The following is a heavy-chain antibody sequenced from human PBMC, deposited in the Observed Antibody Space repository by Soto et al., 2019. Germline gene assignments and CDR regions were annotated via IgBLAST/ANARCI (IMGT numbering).Heavy chain of an antibody. CDR1: GYSFTSYW. D-gene: IGHD3-10*01. CDR2: IYPGDSDT. Sequence: GESLKISCKGSGYSFTSYWIGWVRQMPGKGLEWMGIIYPGDSDTRYSPSFQGQVTISADKSISTAYLQWSSLKASDTAMYYCARMNGSGSYYNPSQYSYYCTDVWGQGNTVTVSS. V-gene: IGHV5-51*01. J-gene: IGHJ6*02. CDR3: ARMNGSGSYYNPSQYSYYCTDV.